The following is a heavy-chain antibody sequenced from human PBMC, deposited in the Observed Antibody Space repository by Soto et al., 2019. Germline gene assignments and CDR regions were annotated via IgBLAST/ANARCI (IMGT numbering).Heavy chain of an antibody. V-gene: IGHV4-31*03. CDR2: IYYSGST. J-gene: IGHJ4*02. CDR1: GGSISSGGYY. D-gene: IGHD2-2*01. Sequence: QVQLQESGPGLVKPSQTLSLTCTVSGGSISSGGYYWSWILQHPGKGLEWIGYIYYSGSTYYSPSRKTRVIISVDASMNKSSLKLSSVPAADTAVYYCARGRSSTSPYPIGYWGQGTLVTVSS. CDR3: ARGRSSTSPYPIGY.